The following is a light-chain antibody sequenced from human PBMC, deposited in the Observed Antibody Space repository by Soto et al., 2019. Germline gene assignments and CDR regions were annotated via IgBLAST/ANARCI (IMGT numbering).Light chain of an antibody. V-gene: IGKV1-5*01. Sequence: DIQMTQSPSTLSASVGDRVTITCRASQSISNWLAWYQQKPGKAPKLLIYNASSFESGVPSRFSGSGSGTEFTLTISRLQPDDFATYYCQQYNSYPRTFGQGTKVEIK. CDR2: NAS. CDR3: QQYNSYPRT. J-gene: IGKJ1*01. CDR1: QSISNW.